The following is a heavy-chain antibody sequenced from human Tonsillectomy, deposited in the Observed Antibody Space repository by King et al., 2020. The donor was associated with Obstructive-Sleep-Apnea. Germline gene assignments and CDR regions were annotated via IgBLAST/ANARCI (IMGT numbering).Heavy chain of an antibody. Sequence: VQLVESGGGLVQPGRSLRLSCGASGFKFDDYGMHWVRQAPGKGLEWVSGISWNSGSIGYGDSVKGRFTISRDNVKNSLYLQMNSLRAEDTALYYCAKSYSSGWYVPFDYWGQGTLVTVSS. CDR3: AKSYSSGWYVPFDY. D-gene: IGHD6-19*01. CDR1: GFKFDDYG. J-gene: IGHJ4*02. CDR2: ISWNSGSI. V-gene: IGHV3-9*01.